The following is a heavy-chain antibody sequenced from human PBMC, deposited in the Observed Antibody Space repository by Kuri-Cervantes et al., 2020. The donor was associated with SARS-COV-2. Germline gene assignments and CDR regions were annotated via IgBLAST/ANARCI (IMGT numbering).Heavy chain of an antibody. CDR2: IIPIFGTA. J-gene: IGHJ4*02. V-gene: IGHV1-69*06. CDR1: GGTFSSYA. CDR3: ARDVGYSGSSSGCDY. Sequence: SVKVSCKASGGTFSSYAISWVRQAPGQGLEWMGGIIPIFGTANYAQKFQGRVTITADKSTSTAYMELSSLRSEDTAVYYRARDVGYSGSSSGCDYWGQGTLVTVSS. D-gene: IGHD1-26*01.